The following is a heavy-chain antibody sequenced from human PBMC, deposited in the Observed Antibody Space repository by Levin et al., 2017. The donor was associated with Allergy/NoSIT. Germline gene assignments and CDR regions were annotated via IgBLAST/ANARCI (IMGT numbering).Heavy chain of an antibody. CDR2: INPASDDT. J-gene: IGHJ4*02. D-gene: IGHD3-10*01. Sequence: GESLKISCKASGFTLRNSYIHWVRQAPGQGLEWMGWINPASDDTSYAQTFQGRVTMTWDTTLNTAYMELRRLRSDDTALYYCARDAGVGNYIAYWGQGTLVTVSS. V-gene: IGHV1-2*02. CDR1: GFTLRNSY. CDR3: ARDAGVGNYIAY.